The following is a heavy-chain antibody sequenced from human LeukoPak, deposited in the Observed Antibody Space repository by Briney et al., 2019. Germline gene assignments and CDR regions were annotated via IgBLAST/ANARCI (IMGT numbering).Heavy chain of an antibody. D-gene: IGHD6-13*01. CDR1: GFTFSNAW. Sequence: GSLRLSCAASGFTFSNAWMNWVRQAPGKGLEWVSSISSSSSDIYYADSVRGRFTISRDNAKNSLYLQMNSLRAEDTAVYYCARVRGFSTRDFDYWGQGTLVTVSS. CDR3: ARVRGFSTRDFDY. V-gene: IGHV3-21*01. CDR2: ISSSSSDI. J-gene: IGHJ4*02.